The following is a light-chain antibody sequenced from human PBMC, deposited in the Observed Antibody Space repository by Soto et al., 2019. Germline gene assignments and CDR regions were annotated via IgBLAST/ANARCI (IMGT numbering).Light chain of an antibody. CDR1: KNDIGVYDF. CDR3: KSYAASNTYV. V-gene: IGLV2-8*01. CDR2: EVV. Sequence: QSVLTQPHSASGSPGQSVTISCTGTKNDIGVYDFVFWYQHHPGKAPRLIIYEVVQRPSGVPDRFSGSKSGNTASLTVSGLQAADDADDFCKSYAASNTYVFGSGTKVTVL. J-gene: IGLJ1*01.